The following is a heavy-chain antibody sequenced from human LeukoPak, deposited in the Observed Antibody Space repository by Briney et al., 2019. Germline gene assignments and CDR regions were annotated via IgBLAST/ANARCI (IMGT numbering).Heavy chain of an antibody. V-gene: IGHV1-69*13. CDR1: GGTFSSYA. J-gene: IGHJ4*02. Sequence: GASVKVSCKASGGTFSSYAISWVRQAPGQGLEWMGGIIPIFGTANYAQKFQGRVTITADESTSTAYMELSSLRSEDTAVYYCAREKTGYSYGRKYFDYWGQGTLVTVSS. CDR2: IIPIFGTA. D-gene: IGHD5-18*01. CDR3: AREKTGYSYGRKYFDY.